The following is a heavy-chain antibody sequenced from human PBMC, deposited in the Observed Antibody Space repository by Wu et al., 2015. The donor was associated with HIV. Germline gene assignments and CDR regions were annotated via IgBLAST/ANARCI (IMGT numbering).Heavy chain of an antibody. J-gene: IGHJ3*02. Sequence: QVQLVQSGAEVKKPGASVKVSCKASGYTFTSYYMHWVRQAPGQGLEWMGIINPSGGSTSYAQKFQGRVTMTRDTSTSTVYMELSSLRSEDTAVYYCARAVVTDQWELWIWGQGDNGSPSLQ. CDR1: GYTFTSYY. CDR2: INPSGGST. V-gene: IGHV1-46*03. D-gene: IGHD4-23*01. CDR3: ARAVVTDQWELWI.